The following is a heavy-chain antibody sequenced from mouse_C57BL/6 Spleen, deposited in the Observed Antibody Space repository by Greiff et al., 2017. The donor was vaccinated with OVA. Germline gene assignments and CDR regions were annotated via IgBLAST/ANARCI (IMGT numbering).Heavy chain of an antibody. CDR2: IYPRSGNT. J-gene: IGHJ2*01. Sequence: VKLMESGAELARPGASVKLSCKASGYTFTSYGISWVKQRTGQGLEWIGEIYPRSGNTYYNEKFKGKATLTADKSSSTAYMELRSLTSEDSAVYFCARGQLRFLDYWGQGTTLTVSS. D-gene: IGHD3-2*02. V-gene: IGHV1-81*01. CDR3: ARGQLRFLDY. CDR1: GYTFTSYG.